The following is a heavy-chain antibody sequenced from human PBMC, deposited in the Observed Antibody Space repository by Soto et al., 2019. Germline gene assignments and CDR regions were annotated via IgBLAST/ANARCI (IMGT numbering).Heavy chain of an antibody. J-gene: IGHJ4*02. CDR2: ISYDGSNK. D-gene: IGHD2-2*01. V-gene: IGHV3-30*18. CDR3: AKDADIVVVPAASAKDY. CDR1: GFTFSSYG. Sequence: QVQLVESGGGVVQPGRSLRLSCAASGFTFSSYGMHWVRQAPGKGLEWVAVISYDGSNKYYADSVKGRFTISRDNSKNTLDLQMNSLRAEDTAVYYCAKDADIVVVPAASAKDYWGQGTLVTVSS.